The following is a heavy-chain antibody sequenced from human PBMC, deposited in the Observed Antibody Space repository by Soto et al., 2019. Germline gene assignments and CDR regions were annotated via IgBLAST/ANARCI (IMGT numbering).Heavy chain of an antibody. J-gene: IGHJ4*02. CDR3: AREWLVAGSQDF. V-gene: IGHV3-33*01. D-gene: IGHD5-18*01. CDR2: IWYDGSNK. CDR1: GFIFSNYG. Sequence: GGSLRLSCGASGFIFSNYGIHWVRQAPGKGLEWVALIWYDGSNKYYADSVKGRFIVSRDNTNNTVYLQLNSLTADDTAVNYCAREWLVAGSQDFWGQGTLVTVSS.